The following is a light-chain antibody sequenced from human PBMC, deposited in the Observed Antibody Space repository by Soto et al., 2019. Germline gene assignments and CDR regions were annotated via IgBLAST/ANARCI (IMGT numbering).Light chain of an antibody. J-gene: IGLJ1*01. CDR2: GNS. CDR3: QSYDSSLSGSND. V-gene: IGLV1-40*01. Sequence: QSVLTQPPSVSGAPGQRVTISCTGSSSNIGAGYDVHWYQQLPGTAPKLLIYGNSNRPSGVPDRFSGSKSGTSASLAITGLQAEDEADYYGQSYDSSLSGSNDFGSGTNVTVL. CDR1: SSNIGAGYD.